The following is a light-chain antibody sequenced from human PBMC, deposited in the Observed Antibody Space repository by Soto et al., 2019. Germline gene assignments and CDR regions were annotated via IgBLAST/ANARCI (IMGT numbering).Light chain of an antibody. CDR2: DAS. J-gene: IGKJ5*01. V-gene: IGKV1-33*01. Sequence: IQMTQSPSSLSASVGDRVTITCQASQDIRKYLNWYQQKPGKAPKLLIYDASSLETGVPSRFSGSGSGTDFTFTISSLEPEDIATYYCQQYDSLPIIFGQGTRLEIK. CDR1: QDIRKY. CDR3: QQYDSLPII.